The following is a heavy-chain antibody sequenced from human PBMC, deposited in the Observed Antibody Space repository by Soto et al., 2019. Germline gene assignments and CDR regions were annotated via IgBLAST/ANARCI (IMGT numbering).Heavy chain of an antibody. J-gene: IGHJ5*02. D-gene: IGHD1-1*01. CDR2: IIPILGIA. CDR1: GYTFTSYG. CDR3: ARENSPGTTGTVNWFDP. V-gene: IGHV1-69*04. Sequence: SVKVSCKASGYTFTSYGISWVRQAPGQGLEWMGRIIPILGIANYAQKFQGRVTITADKSTGTAYMELSSLRSEDTAVYYCARENSPGTTGTVNWFDPWGQGTLVTVSS.